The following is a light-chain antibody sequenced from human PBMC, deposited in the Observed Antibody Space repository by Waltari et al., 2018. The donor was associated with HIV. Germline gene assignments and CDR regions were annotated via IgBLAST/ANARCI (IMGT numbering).Light chain of an antibody. CDR3: QQYFQPPLT. Sequence: DIVMTQSPEPLVVSLGERAPIPCKSSQNLLYKSNSRNYVAWYQKKLGQSPTLLIYWASTRQSGVPDPFSGSGSGTNFTLTINTLQAEDVGVYYCQQYFQPPLTFSPGTKV. CDR2: WAS. J-gene: IGKJ3*01. V-gene: IGKV4-1*01. CDR1: QNLLYKSNSRNY.